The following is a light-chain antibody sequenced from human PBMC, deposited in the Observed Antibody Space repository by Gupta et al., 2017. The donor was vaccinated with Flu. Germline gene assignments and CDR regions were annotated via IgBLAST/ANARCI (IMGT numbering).Light chain of an antibody. CDR2: KVS. Sequence: QSALTQPPSASGSPGQSVPISCTGTSSDVGGYNYVSWYQQHPGKAPKLMIYKVSKRPSGVPDRFSGSKSGNTASLTVSGLQAEDEADYYCSSYAGSNNLGVFGTGTKVTVL. CDR3: SSYAGSNNLGV. CDR1: SSDVGGYNY. V-gene: IGLV2-8*01. J-gene: IGLJ1*01.